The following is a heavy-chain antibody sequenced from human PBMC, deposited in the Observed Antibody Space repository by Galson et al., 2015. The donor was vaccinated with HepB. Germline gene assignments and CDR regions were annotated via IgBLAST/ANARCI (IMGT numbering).Heavy chain of an antibody. J-gene: IGHJ6*02. V-gene: IGHV3-74*01. Sequence: SLRLSCAASGFTFSSYWMHWVRQAPGKGLVWVSRINSDGSSTSYADSVKGRFTISRDNAKNTLYLQMNSLRAEDTAVYYCARDDIAVAGTLYYYYYYGMDVWGQGTTVTVSS. CDR2: INSDGSST. CDR1: GFTFSSYW. CDR3: ARDDIAVAGTLYYYYYYGMDV. D-gene: IGHD6-19*01.